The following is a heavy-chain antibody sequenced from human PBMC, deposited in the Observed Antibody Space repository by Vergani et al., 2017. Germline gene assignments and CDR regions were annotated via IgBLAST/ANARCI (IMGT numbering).Heavy chain of an antibody. Sequence: QVQLQESGPGLVKPSQTLSLTCTVSGGSFNSGSYYWSWLRQPAGKRLEWIGRIHTNGVIHYNPSLNSRATISVDTSKNQFSLKLSSVTAADTAVYYCARHLAYCGGDCYPYYYGMDVWGQGTTVTVSS. CDR3: ARHLAYCGGDCYPYYYGMDV. V-gene: IGHV4-61*02. D-gene: IGHD2-21*02. CDR2: IHTNGVI. CDR1: GGSFNSGSYY. J-gene: IGHJ6*02.